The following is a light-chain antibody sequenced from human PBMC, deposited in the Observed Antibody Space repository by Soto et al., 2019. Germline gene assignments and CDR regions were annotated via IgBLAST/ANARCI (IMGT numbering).Light chain of an antibody. Sequence: EIVLTQSPGTLSLSPEERATLSCRTSQSISSGYLAWYQQKPGQAPRLLIYGASSRATGIPDRFSGSGSGTDFTLTISRLEPEDFAMYYCQHYGTSPRTFGQGTKVEIK. CDR3: QHYGTSPRT. CDR1: QSISSGY. CDR2: GAS. V-gene: IGKV3-20*01. J-gene: IGKJ1*01.